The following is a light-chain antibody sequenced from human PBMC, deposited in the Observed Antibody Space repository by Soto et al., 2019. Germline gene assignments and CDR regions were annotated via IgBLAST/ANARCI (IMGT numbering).Light chain of an antibody. CDR1: SGSIGSNY. V-gene: IGLV6-57*04. Sequence: NFMLTQPHSVSESPGKTVTISCTRSSGSIGSNYVQWYQQRPGSAPTTVIYEDKQRPSGVPDRFSGSTDGSSNSASLTISGLQTEDEADYYCQSYDSSSVVFGGGTKVTVI. CDR3: QSYDSSSVV. CDR2: EDK. J-gene: IGLJ2*01.